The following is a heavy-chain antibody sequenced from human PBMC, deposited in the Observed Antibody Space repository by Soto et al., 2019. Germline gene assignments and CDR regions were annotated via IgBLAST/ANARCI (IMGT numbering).Heavy chain of an antibody. CDR3: AKPPPSIVRAGGAHWFDP. V-gene: IGHV3-23*01. CDR2: ISGSGGST. Sequence: EVQLLDSGGGLVQPGGSLRLSCAASGFTFSSYAMSWVRQAPGKGLEWVSAISGSGGSTYYADSVKGRFTISRDNSKNTLYLQMNSLRAEDTAVYYCAKPPPSIVRAGGAHWFDPWGQGTLVTVSS. J-gene: IGHJ5*02. CDR1: GFTFSSYA. D-gene: IGHD3-10*01.